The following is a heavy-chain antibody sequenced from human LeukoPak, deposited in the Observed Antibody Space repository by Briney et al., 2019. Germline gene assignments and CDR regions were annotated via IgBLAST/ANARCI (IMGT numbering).Heavy chain of an antibody. V-gene: IGHV1-2*02. Sequence: ASVKVSCKASGYTFTSYGISWVRQAPGQGLEWMGWINPNSGGTNYAQKFQGRVTMTRDTSISTAYMELSRLRSDDTAVYYCARGRIAVTSGGAFDIWGQGTMVTVSS. D-gene: IGHD6-19*01. CDR1: GYTFTSYG. J-gene: IGHJ3*02. CDR3: ARGRIAVTSGGAFDI. CDR2: INPNSGGT.